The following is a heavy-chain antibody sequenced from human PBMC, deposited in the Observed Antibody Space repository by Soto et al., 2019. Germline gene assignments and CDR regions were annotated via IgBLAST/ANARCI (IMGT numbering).Heavy chain of an antibody. CDR2: ISSSGSTI. CDR3: ARDGPTYYYDRSGYYGYCYF. D-gene: IGHD3-22*01. Sequence: PGGSLRLSCAASGFTFSSYEMNWVRQAPGKGLEWVSYISSSGSTIYYADSVKGRFTISRDNAKNSLYLQMNSLRAEGTAVYYCARDGPTYYYDRSGYYGYCYF. V-gene: IGHV3-48*03. CDR1: GFTFSSYE. J-gene: IGHJ2*01.